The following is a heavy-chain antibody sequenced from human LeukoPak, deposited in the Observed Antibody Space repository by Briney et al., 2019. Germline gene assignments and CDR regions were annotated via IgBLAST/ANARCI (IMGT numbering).Heavy chain of an antibody. CDR3: ARDRYISRSWGYDFDY. V-gene: IGHV3-7*01. Sequence: GGSLRLSCAASGFTFSSYWMSWVRQAPGEGREGVANIKQDGSEKYYGDSVKGGFTISRDNGKNALCLQMNSLRAEDTAVYYCARDRYISRSWGYDFDYWGQGTLVTVSS. CDR2: IKQDGSEK. J-gene: IGHJ4*02. D-gene: IGHD6-13*01. CDR1: GFTFSSYW.